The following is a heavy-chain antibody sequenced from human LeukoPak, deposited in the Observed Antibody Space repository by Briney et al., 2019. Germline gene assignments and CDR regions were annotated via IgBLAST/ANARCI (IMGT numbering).Heavy chain of an antibody. J-gene: IGHJ4*02. D-gene: IGHD4-17*01. CDR1: GGSISSSSYY. CDR2: IYYSGST. Sequence: SETLSLTCTVSGGSISSSSYYWGWIRQPPGKGLEWIGSIYYSGSTYYNPSLKSRVTISVDTSKNQFSLKLRSVTAADTAVYYCARHLLISVYGDLPYYFDYWGQGTLVTVSS. CDR3: ARHLLISVYGDLPYYFDY. V-gene: IGHV4-39*01.